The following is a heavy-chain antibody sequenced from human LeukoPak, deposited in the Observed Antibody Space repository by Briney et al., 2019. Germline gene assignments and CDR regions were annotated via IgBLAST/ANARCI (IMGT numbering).Heavy chain of an antibody. J-gene: IGHJ1*01. D-gene: IGHD6-19*01. CDR2: INSNGGST. Sequence: GGSLRLSCVASGFTFSGYALHWVRQAPGKGLEFVSAINSNGGSTYYANSVKGRFTISRDNSKNTLYLQMGSLRAEDMAVYYCARDRSSGWSKYFQHWGQGTLVTVSS. V-gene: IGHV3-64*01. CDR1: GFTFSGYA. CDR3: ARDRSSGWSKYFQH.